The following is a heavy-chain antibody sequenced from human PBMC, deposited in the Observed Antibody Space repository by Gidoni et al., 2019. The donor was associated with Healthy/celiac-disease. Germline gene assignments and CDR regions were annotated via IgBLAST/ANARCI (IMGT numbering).Heavy chain of an antibody. CDR3: ARLAQSTFDY. Sequence: EVQLVESGGGLVKPGGSLRLSCAASGFTFSSYSMNWVRQAPGKGLAWVSSISSSSSYIYYADSVKGRFTISRDNAKNSLYLQMNSLRAEDTAVYYCARLAQSTFDYWGQGTLVTVSS. CDR1: GFTFSSYS. CDR2: ISSSSSYI. V-gene: IGHV3-21*01. J-gene: IGHJ4*02.